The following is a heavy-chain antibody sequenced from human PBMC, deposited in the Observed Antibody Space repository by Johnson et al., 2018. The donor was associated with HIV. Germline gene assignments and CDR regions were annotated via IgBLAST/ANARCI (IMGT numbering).Heavy chain of an antibody. V-gene: IGHV3-30*18. CDR2: ISYDGTNK. Sequence: QVQLVESGGGVVQPGRSLRLSCAASGFTFSNYDIHWVRQAPSKGLEWVAFISYDGTNKYYADSVKGRFTISRDNSKNTLYLQMNSLRAEDTAVYYCAKRYSGSLRDTFDIWGQGTMVTVSS. CDR3: AKRYSGSLRDTFDI. CDR1: GFTFSNYD. J-gene: IGHJ3*02. D-gene: IGHD1-26*01.